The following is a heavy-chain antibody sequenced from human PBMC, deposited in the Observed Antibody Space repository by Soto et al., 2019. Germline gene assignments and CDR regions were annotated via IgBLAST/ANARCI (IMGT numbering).Heavy chain of an antibody. CDR3: ARESSSGWHFDY. D-gene: IGHD6-19*01. Sequence: SETLSLTCTVSGGSISSGGYYWSWIRQHPGKGLEWIGYIYYSGSTYYNPSLKSRVTISVDTSRSQFSLKLSSVTAADTAVYYCARESSSGWHFDYWGQGTLVTVSS. CDR1: GGSISSGGYY. CDR2: IYYSGST. V-gene: IGHV4-31*03. J-gene: IGHJ4*02.